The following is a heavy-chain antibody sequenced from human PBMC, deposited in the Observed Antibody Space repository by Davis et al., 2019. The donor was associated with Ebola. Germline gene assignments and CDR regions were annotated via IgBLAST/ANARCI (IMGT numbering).Heavy chain of an antibody. V-gene: IGHV4-39*07. CDR3: ARRIQLWLRGYYFDY. J-gene: IGHJ4*02. CDR2: IYYSGST. CDR1: GGSISSSSYY. D-gene: IGHD5-18*01. Sequence: SETLSLTCTVSGGSISSSSYYWGWIRQPPGKGLEWIGSIYYSGSTNYNPSLKSRVTISVDTSKNQFSLKLSSVTAADTAVYYCARRIQLWLRGYYFDYWGQGTLVTVSS.